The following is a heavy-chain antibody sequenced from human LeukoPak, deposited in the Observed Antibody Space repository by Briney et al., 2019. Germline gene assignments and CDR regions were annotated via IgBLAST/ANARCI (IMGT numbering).Heavy chain of an antibody. CDR3: ARVGPIAVAGRGNAFDI. Sequence: GGSLRLSCAASGFTVSSNYMSWVRQAPGKGLEWVSVIYSGGSTYYADSVKGRFTISRDNSKNTLYLQMNSLRAEDTAVYYCARVGPIAVAGRGNAFDIWGQGTMVTVSS. CDR2: IYSGGST. V-gene: IGHV3-53*01. CDR1: GFTVSSNY. D-gene: IGHD6-19*01. J-gene: IGHJ3*02.